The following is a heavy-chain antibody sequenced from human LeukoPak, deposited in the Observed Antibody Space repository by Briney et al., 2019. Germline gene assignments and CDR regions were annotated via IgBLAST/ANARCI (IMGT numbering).Heavy chain of an antibody. CDR3: AREYCSSTSCLDDFDY. D-gene: IGHD2-2*01. V-gene: IGHV3-48*03. CDR2: ISSSGSTI. CDR1: GFTFSSYE. J-gene: IGHJ4*02. Sequence: GGSLRLSCAASGFTFSSYEMNWVRQAPGKGLEWVSYISSSGSTIYYADSVKGRFTISRDNAKNSLYLQMNSLRAEATAVYYCAREYCSSTSCLDDFDYWGQGTLVTVSS.